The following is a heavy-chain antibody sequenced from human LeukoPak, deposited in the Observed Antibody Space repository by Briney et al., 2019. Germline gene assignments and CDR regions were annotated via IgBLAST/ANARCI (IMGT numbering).Heavy chain of an antibody. CDR1: GYTFTSYG. V-gene: IGHV1-18*01. Sequence: ASVKVSCKASGYTFTSYGISWVRQAPGQGLEWMGWISAYNGNTNYAQKLQGRVTMTTDTSTSTAYMELRSLRSDDTAVYYCARAPRIAAAGTFLVWFDPWGQGTLVTVSS. D-gene: IGHD6-13*01. CDR2: ISAYNGNT. CDR3: ARAPRIAAAGTFLVWFDP. J-gene: IGHJ5*02.